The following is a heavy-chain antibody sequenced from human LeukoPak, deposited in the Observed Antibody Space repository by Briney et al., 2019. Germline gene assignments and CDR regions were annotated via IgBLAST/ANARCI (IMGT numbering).Heavy chain of an antibody. CDR3: AKRTDNWNIGGPFDY. CDR2: IRDSGGST. D-gene: IGHD1/OR15-1a*01. V-gene: IGHV3-23*01. J-gene: IGHJ4*02. Sequence: SGGSLRLSCAASGFTFSTYAMSWVRQAPGKGLEWVSAIRDSGGSTYYADSVKARFTISRDNSKSTLFLQMNSLRVEDTAIYYCAKRTDNWNIGGPFDYWGQGTLVTVSS. CDR1: GFTFSTYA.